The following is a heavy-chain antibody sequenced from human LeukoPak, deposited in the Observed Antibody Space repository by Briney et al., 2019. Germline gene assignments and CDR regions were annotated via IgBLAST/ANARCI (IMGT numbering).Heavy chain of an antibody. Sequence: ASVKVSCKASGYTFTSYAMNWVRQAPGQGLEWMGWINTNTGNPTYAQGFTGRFVFSLDTSVSTAYLQISSLKAEDTAVYYCARGPNYSGSYTVPNLGYWGQGTLVTVSS. J-gene: IGHJ4*02. D-gene: IGHD1-26*01. CDR2: INTNTGNP. CDR3: ARGPNYSGSYTVPNLGY. CDR1: GYTFTSYA. V-gene: IGHV7-4-1*02.